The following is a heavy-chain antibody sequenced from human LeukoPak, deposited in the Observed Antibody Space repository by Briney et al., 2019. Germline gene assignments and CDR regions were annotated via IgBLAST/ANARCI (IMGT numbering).Heavy chain of an antibody. CDR1: RYTFTSFD. J-gene: IGHJ4*02. CDR2: MNPNSGNT. Sequence: ASVKVSCKASRYTFTSFDINWVRQATGQGPEWMGRMNPNSGNTDYAQKFQGRVTMTRNTSISTAYMELSSLRSDDTAVYYCARVHYSGTYFSQNYFDYWGQGTLATVSS. D-gene: IGHD1-26*01. V-gene: IGHV1-8*01. CDR3: ARVHYSGTYFSQNYFDY.